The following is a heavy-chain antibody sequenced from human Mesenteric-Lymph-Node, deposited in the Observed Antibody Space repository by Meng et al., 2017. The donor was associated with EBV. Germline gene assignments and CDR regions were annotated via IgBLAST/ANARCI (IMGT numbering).Heavy chain of an antibody. J-gene: IGHJ4*02. D-gene: IGHD6-19*01. CDR2: IYHRGST. CDR1: GCSISTSNW. CDR3: ARVNEGQWLVRGAFDY. Sequence: QVQLSASCPGRVQPSRTLSLTCPVSGCSISTSNWCSVVRQPPGKGLEWIGEIYHRGSTNYNPSLTSRVTISVDESKNEFSLSLTSVTAADTAVYFCARVNEGQWLVRGAFDYWGQGTLVTVSS. V-gene: IGHV4-4*02.